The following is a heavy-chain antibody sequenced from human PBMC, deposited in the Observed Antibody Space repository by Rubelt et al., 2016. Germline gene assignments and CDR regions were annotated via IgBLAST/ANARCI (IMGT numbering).Heavy chain of an antibody. Sequence: MGRINPNSGGTNYAQKFQGRVTMTRDTSISTAYMELSRLRSDDTAVYYCARVGGGYGEFDYWGQGTLVTVSS. J-gene: IGHJ4*02. CDR3: ARVGGGYGEFDY. CDR2: INPNSGGT. D-gene: IGHD5-12*01. V-gene: IGHV1-2*06.